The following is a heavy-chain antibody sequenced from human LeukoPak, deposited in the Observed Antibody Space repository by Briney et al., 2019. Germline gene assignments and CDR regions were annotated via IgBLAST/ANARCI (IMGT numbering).Heavy chain of an antibody. Sequence: GGSLRLSCAASGFTFSSYGMHWVRQAPGKGLEWVAVISYDGSNKYYADSVKGRFTISRDNSKNTLYLQMNSLRAEDTAVYYCAKDKSPDGWLQLDYWGQGTLVTVSS. V-gene: IGHV3-30*18. CDR2: ISYDGSNK. CDR3: AKDKSPDGWLQLDY. D-gene: IGHD5-24*01. J-gene: IGHJ4*02. CDR1: GFTFSSYG.